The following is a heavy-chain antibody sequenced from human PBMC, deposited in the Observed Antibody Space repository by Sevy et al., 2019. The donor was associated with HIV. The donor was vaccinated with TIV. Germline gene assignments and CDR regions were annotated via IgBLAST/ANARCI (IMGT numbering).Heavy chain of an antibody. J-gene: IGHJ6*02. Sequence: GGSLRLSCAASGFTFSSYGMHWVRQAPGKGLEWVAVISYDGSNKYYADSVKGRFTISRDNSKNTLYLQMNSLRAEDTAVYYWAKASTIADVDYYYGMDVWGQGTTVTVSS. D-gene: IGHD2-21*01. V-gene: IGHV3-30*18. CDR2: ISYDGSNK. CDR3: AKASTIADVDYYYGMDV. CDR1: GFTFSSYG.